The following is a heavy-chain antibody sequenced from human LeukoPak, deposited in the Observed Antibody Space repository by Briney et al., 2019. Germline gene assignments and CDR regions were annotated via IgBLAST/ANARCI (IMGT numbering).Heavy chain of an antibody. CDR1: GDSMSSNSFY. CDR3: ARLWFAELSTIKPTSPFDY. CDR2: IYYSGSS. J-gene: IGHJ4*02. Sequence: SETLSLTCTVSGDSMSSNSFYWGWIRQPPGKGLEWIGSIYYSGSSYQNPSLKSRVTISVDTSKNQFSLKLSSVTAADTAVYYCARLWFAELSTIKPTSPFDYWGQGTLVTVSS. V-gene: IGHV4-39*01. D-gene: IGHD3-10*01.